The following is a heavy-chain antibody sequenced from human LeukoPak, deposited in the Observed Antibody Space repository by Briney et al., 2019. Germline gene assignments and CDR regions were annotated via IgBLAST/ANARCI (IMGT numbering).Heavy chain of an antibody. CDR3: AREGWDQRDTAAFDS. J-gene: IGHJ4*02. V-gene: IGHV1-2*02. Sequence: RASVKVSCKASGYTFSGHYMHWARQAPGQGLEWMGWINPKSGDTNSAQKVQGRVTMTRDTSINTLYMELSRLRPDDTAFYYCAREGWDQRDTAAFDSWGQGTLVTVSS. CDR1: GYTFSGHY. D-gene: IGHD6-19*01. CDR2: INPKSGDT.